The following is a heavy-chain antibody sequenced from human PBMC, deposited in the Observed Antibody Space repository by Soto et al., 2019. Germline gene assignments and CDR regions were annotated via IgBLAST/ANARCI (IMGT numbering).Heavy chain of an antibody. CDR2: VSTNGAT. CDR3: ARADYEILTGSYAMDV. J-gene: IGHJ6*02. Sequence: PSETLSLTCTVSDDFISSYSWNWIRQPAGKGLEWIGRVSTNGATNYNPSLESRVTMSVDTSKNQFSLKLTSVTAADTAVYFCARADYEILTGSYAMDVWGQGTTVTVSS. CDR1: DDFISSYS. V-gene: IGHV4-4*07. D-gene: IGHD3-9*01.